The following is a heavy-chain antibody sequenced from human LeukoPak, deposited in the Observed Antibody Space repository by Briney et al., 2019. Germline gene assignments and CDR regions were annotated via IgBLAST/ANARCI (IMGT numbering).Heavy chain of an antibody. J-gene: IGHJ5*02. CDR1: GYTFTSYD. CDR3: ARGMDYDFWSGYYFWFDP. Sequence: ASVKVSCKASGYTFTSYDINWVRQATGQGLEWMGWMNSNSGNTDYAQKFQGRVTMTRTPSISTAYMELSSLRSEDTAVYYCARGMDYDFWSGYYFWFDPWGQGTLVTVSS. CDR2: MNSNSGNT. D-gene: IGHD3-3*01. V-gene: IGHV1-8*01.